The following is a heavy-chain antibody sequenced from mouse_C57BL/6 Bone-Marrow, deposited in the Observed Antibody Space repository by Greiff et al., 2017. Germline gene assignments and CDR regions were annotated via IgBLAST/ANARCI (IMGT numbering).Heavy chain of an antibody. J-gene: IGHJ2*01. CDR3: TTHIFYGYDVDY. V-gene: IGHV14-4*01. Sequence: VQLQQSGAELVMPGASVKLSCKASGYTFTSYWMHWVKQRPEQGLEWIGWIDPENGDTEYASKFQGKATITADTSSNTAYLQLSSLTSEDTAVYYCTTHIFYGYDVDYWGQGTTLTVSS. D-gene: IGHD2-2*01. CDR2: IDPENGDT. CDR1: GYTFTSYW.